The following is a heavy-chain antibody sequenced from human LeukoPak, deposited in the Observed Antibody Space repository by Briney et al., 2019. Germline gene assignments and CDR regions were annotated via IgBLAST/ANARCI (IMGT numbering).Heavy chain of an antibody. D-gene: IGHD1-26*01. V-gene: IGHV4-59*01. J-gene: IGHJ4*02. CDR1: GGSISSDY. Sequence: SETLSLTCTVSGGSISSDYWSWIRQPPGKGLEWIGYIYYSGTTNYSPSLKSRVTISVDTSKNQFSLKLSSVTAADTAVYFCARGLTIVGSTSFHFWGQGALVTVSS. CDR2: IYYSGTT. CDR3: ARGLTIVGSTSFHF.